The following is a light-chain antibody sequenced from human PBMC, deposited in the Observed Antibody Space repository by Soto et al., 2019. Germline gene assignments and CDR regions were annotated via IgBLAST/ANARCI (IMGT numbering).Light chain of an antibody. CDR3: QSYDSSRSGWV. CDR2: GNS. CDR1: SSNIGAGYD. V-gene: IGLV1-40*01. Sequence: QSVLTQPPSVSGAPGQRVTISCTESSSNIGAGYDVHWYQQLPGTAPKLLSYGNSNRPSGVPDRFSGSKSGTSASLAITGLQAEDEADYYCQSYDSSRSGWVFGGGTKLTVL. J-gene: IGLJ3*02.